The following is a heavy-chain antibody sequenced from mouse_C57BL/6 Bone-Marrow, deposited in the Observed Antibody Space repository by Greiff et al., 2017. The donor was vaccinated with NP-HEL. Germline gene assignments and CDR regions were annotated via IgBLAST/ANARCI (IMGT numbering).Heavy chain of an antibody. CDR3: AIPSYDGYYVGYAMDY. CDR1: GYTFTSYW. V-gene: IGHV1-74*01. J-gene: IGHJ4*01. D-gene: IGHD2-3*01. CDR2: IHPSDSDT. Sequence: QVQLQQPGAELVKPGASVKVSCKASGYTFTSYWMHWVKQRPGQGLEWIGRIHPSDSDTNYNQKFKGKATLTVAKSSSTAYMQLSSLTSEDSAVYYCAIPSYDGYYVGYAMDYWGQGTSVTVSS.